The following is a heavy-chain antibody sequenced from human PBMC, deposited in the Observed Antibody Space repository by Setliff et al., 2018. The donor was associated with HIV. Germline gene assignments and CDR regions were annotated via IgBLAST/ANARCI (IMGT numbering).Heavy chain of an antibody. CDR3: ARGGSITLINYFDP. CDR2: IIPFFGTA. D-gene: IGHD3-10*01. J-gene: IGHJ5*02. CDR1: GGIFIHYA. Sequence: GASVKVSCKTSGGIFIHYAISWVRQAPGQGLEWMGGIIPFFGTALYAPKFQGRVTITANESTSTAYLELSSLRSEDTAVYYCARGGSITLINYFDPWGQGTLFTVSS. V-gene: IGHV1-69*13.